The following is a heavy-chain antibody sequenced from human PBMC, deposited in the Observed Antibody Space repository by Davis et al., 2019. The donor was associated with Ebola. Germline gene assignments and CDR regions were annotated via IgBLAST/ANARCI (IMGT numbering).Heavy chain of an antibody. CDR3: AREVQRGYCSGGSCPNFDY. Sequence: ASVTVSCKASGYTFTSYGISWVRQAPGQGLEWMGWISAYNGNTNYAQKLQGRVTMTTDTSTSTAYMELRSLRSDDTAVYYCAREVQRGYCSGGSCPNFDYWGQGTLVTVSS. V-gene: IGHV1-18*01. CDR2: ISAYNGNT. J-gene: IGHJ4*02. CDR1: GYTFTSYG. D-gene: IGHD2-15*01.